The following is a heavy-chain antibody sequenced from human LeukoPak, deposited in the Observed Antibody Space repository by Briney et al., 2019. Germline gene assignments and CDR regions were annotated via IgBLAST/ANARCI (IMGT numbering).Heavy chain of an antibody. V-gene: IGHV3-64D*06. Sequence: GGSLRLSCSASGFTFSSYAMHWVRQAPGKGLEYVSAISSNGGSTYYADPVKGRFTISRDNSKNTLYLQMSSLRAEDTAVYYCVKRTYCSSTSCAYELDYWGQGTLVTVSS. J-gene: IGHJ4*02. D-gene: IGHD2-2*01. CDR3: VKRTYCSSTSCAYELDY. CDR1: GFTFSSYA. CDR2: ISSNGGST.